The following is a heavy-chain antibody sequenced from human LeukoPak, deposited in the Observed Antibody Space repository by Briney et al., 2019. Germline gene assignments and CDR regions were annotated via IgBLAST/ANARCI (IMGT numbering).Heavy chain of an antibody. V-gene: IGHV3-30*04. CDR3: ARILVYGSGAEAFDY. CDR1: GFTFSNHA. J-gene: IGHJ4*02. CDR2: ISYDGPNK. D-gene: IGHD3-10*01. Sequence: GRSLRLSCAASGFTFSNHAMHWVRQAPGKGLEWVAVISYDGPNKYYADSVKGRFTISRDNSKNTLYLQMNSLRAEDTAVYYCARILVYGSGAEAFDYWGQGTLVTVSS.